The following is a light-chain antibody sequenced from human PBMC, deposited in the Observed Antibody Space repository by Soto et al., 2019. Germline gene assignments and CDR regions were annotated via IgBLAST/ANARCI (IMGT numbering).Light chain of an antibody. V-gene: IGKV3-20*01. CDR3: QQYGSSPST. CDR1: QSVSSNY. Sequence: EIVLTQSPGTLSLSPGERATLSCRASQSVSSNYITRYQQKPGQAPRRLIFGASSRATGIPDRFSGSGSGTDFTLTISRLEPEDFAVYYCQQYGSSPSTLGQGTKVDIK. J-gene: IGKJ1*01. CDR2: GAS.